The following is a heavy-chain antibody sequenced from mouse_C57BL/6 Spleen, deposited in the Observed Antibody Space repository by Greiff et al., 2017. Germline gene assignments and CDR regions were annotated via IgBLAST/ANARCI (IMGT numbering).Heavy chain of an antibody. CDR1: GYTFTSYW. Sequence: QVQLKESGAELVKPGASVKMSCKASGYTFTSYWITWVKQRPGQGLEWIGDIYPGSGSTNYNEKFKSKATLTVDTSSSTAYMQLSSLTSEDSAVYYCASYGSSYDYFDYWGQGTTLTVSS. J-gene: IGHJ2*01. CDR2: IYPGSGST. CDR3: ASYGSSYDYFDY. V-gene: IGHV1-55*01. D-gene: IGHD1-1*01.